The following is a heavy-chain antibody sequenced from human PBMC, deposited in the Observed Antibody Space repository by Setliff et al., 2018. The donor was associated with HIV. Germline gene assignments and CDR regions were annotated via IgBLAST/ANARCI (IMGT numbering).Heavy chain of an antibody. V-gene: IGHV4-31*03. CDR1: GGSISSGGYY. CDR2: IHYSGNT. CDR3: AREKGRYFDWSHTRDAFDI. J-gene: IGHJ3*02. D-gene: IGHD3-9*01. Sequence: NPSETLSLTCTVSGGSISSGGYYWSWIRHHPGKGLEWIGYIHYSGNTYYHPSLKSRLTISVDTSKNQFSLNLSSVTAADTAVYYCAREKGRYFDWSHTRDAFDIWGQGTMVTVSS.